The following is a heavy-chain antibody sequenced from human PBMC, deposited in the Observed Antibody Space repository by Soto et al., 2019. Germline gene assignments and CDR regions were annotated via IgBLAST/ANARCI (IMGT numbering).Heavy chain of an antibody. V-gene: IGHV4-59*11. D-gene: IGHD6-6*01. CDR3: AREDYTTSSGFDP. Sequence: SETLSLTCSVSGGSITSHYWTWIRQPPGKCLEWIGSIFYSGSTNYNPSLQSRVTMSIDRSTNQFSLRLNFLTAADTAVYYCAREDYTTSSGFDPWGQGTLVTVSS. J-gene: IGHJ5*02. CDR1: GGSITSHY. CDR2: IFYSGST.